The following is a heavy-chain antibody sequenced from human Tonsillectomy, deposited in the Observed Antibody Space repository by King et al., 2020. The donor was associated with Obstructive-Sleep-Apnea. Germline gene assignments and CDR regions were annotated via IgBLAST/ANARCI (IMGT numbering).Heavy chain of an antibody. D-gene: IGHD5-12*01. J-gene: IGHJ6*02. CDR1: GFTFSDYG. CDR3: AKDRDSGYVDYGMDV. Sequence: VQLVESGGGVVQPGRSLRLSCAASGFTFSDYGIHWVRQAPGKGLEWVAIISYDGSNNYYADSVKGRFTTSRDNSKNRLYLQMNSLRAEETALYYCAKDRDSGYVDYGMDVWGQGTTVTVSS. V-gene: IGHV3-30*18. CDR2: ISYDGSNN.